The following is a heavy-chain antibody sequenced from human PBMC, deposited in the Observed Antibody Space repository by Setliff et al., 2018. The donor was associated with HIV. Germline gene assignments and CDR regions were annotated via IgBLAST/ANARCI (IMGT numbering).Heavy chain of an antibody. V-gene: IGHV4-59*11. CDR1: AASIRSHY. CDR2: IYYSGTT. Sequence: PSETLSLTCTVSAASIRSHYWSWIRQSPGKGLEWIGTIYYSGTTYYNPSLKSRITISVDTSKNQFSLKLNSVTAADTAVYYCARSGFGSGSYAYYGLDVWGQGTTVTVSS. J-gene: IGHJ6*02. D-gene: IGHD1-26*01. CDR3: ARSGFGSGSYAYYGLDV.